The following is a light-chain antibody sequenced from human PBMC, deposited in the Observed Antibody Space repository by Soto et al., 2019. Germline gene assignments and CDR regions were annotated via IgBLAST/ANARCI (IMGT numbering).Light chain of an antibody. CDR2: EVS. CDR3: SSYVNYNTFVV. Sequence: QSALTQPASVSGSPGQSITISCTGSNTDIGGYNYLSWYQQHPGRAPRLIIFEVSHRPSGISDRFSASKSANAASLTISGLQAEDEADYYCSSYVNYNTFVVFGGGTKLTVL. CDR1: NTDIGGYNY. J-gene: IGLJ2*01. V-gene: IGLV2-14*03.